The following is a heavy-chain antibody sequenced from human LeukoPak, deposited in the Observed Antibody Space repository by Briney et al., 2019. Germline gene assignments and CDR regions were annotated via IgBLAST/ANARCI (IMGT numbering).Heavy chain of an antibody. CDR2: MNSDGSST. CDR3: ARGEVDYDFFYYMDV. D-gene: IGHD3-3*01. J-gene: IGHJ6*03. Sequence: GGSLRLSCAASGFTFRNYWMHWLRQAPGKGLVWVSRMNSDGSSTNYADSVKGRFTISRDNAKNTLYRQMNSLRAEDTAVYTWARGEVDYDFFYYMDVWGKGTTVTVSS. CDR1: GFTFRNYW. V-gene: IGHV3-74*01.